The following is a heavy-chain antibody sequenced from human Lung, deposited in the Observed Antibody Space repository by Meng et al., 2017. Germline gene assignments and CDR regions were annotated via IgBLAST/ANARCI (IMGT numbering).Heavy chain of an antibody. V-gene: IGHV3-15*02. CDR2: IKSKTDGETA. J-gene: IGHJ4*01. CDR3: QWLSTQPPDQ. Sequence: QPVELGGTLGGPGWSRRLPCAASGFTSSNAWMSWGRQARGKGLAWVGRIKSKTDGETADYAAPVKGRFTISRDDSQNTLYLQMNSLKTEDTAVYYCQWLSTQPPDQWGQGTLVTVSS. D-gene: IGHD3-22*01. CDR1: GFTSSNAW.